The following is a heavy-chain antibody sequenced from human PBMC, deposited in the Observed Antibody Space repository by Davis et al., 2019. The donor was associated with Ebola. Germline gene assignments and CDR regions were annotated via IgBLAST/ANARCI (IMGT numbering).Heavy chain of an antibody. Sequence: GESLKISCAASGFTFSSYAMSWVRQAPGKGLEWVSTISGSGGSTYYADSVKGRFTISRDNSKNTLYLQMNSLRAEDTAVYYCAKAPSGYCITTSCYADYWGQGTLVTVSS. CDR1: GFTFSSYA. CDR2: ISGSGGST. V-gene: IGHV3-23*01. CDR3: AKAPSGYCITTSCYADY. J-gene: IGHJ4*02. D-gene: IGHD2-2*01.